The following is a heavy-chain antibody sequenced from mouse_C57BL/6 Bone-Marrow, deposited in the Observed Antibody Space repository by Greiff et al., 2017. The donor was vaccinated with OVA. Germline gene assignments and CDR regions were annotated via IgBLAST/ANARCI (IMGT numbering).Heavy chain of an antibody. D-gene: IGHD2-2*01. J-gene: IGHJ4*01. Sequence: QVQLKESGAELVRPGASVTLSCKASGYTFTDYEMHWVKQTPVHGLEWIGAIDPETGGTAYNQKFKGKAILTADKSSSTAYMELRSLTSEDSAVYYCTREELYGYDDGYWGQGTSVTVSS. V-gene: IGHV1-15*01. CDR2: IDPETGGT. CDR1: GYTFTDYE. CDR3: TREELYGYDDGY.